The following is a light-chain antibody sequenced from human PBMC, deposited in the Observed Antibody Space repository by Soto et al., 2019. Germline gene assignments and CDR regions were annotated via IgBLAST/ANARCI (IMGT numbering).Light chain of an antibody. V-gene: IGKV3-20*01. CDR1: QSVYSDY. CDR2: ETS. Sequence: IVLTQSPGSLSLSPGDRATLSCRASQSVYSDYVAWYQKKPGQAPKILIYETSTRATGIPDRFSGSGSGTVFTLTISRLELDHFAVAYRQQCGSPAPWTFVQGTEVDIK. J-gene: IGKJ1*01. CDR3: QQCGSPAPWT.